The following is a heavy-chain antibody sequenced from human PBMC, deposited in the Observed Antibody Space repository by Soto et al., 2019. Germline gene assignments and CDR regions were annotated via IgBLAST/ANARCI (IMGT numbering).Heavy chain of an antibody. CDR2: IVVGSGNT. CDR3: AGSQTTSRKYSKLWRGGGEQYYYGMDV. J-gene: IGHJ6*04. V-gene: IGHV1-58*01. D-gene: IGHD3-16*01. CDR1: GFTFTSSA. Sequence: GASVKVSCKASGFTFTSSAVQWVRQARGQRLEWIGWIVVGSGNTNYAQKFQERVTITRDMSTSTAYMELSSLRSEDTAVYYCAGSQTTSRKYSKLWRGGGEQYYYGMDVSGEGTTVTVSS.